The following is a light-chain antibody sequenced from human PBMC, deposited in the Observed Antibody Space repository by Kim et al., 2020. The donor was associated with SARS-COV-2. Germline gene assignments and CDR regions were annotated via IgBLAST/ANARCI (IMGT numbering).Light chain of an antibody. CDR1: QSVLYSSNNKNY. J-gene: IGKJ2*01. CDR2: WAS. Sequence: DIVMTQSPDSLAVSLGERATINCKSSQSVLYSSNNKNYLAWYQQKPGQPPKLLIYWASTRGSGVPDRFSGSGSGTDFTLTISSLQAEDVAVYYCQQYYSMYTFGQGTKLEI. CDR3: QQYYSMYT. V-gene: IGKV4-1*01.